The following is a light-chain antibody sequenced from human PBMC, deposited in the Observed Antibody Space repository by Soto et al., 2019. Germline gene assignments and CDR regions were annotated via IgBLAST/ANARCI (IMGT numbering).Light chain of an antibody. CDR1: QSVGGL. J-gene: IGKJ4*01. V-gene: IGKV3-11*01. Sequence: EIVLTQSPATLSLSPGERATLSCRASQSVGGLLAWYQQKPGQAPRLLIYDASNRATGIPARFSGSGSGTDFTLTISRLEPEDVAVYYYQQRSNWPPLTFGGGTKVQIK. CDR2: DAS. CDR3: QQRSNWPPLT.